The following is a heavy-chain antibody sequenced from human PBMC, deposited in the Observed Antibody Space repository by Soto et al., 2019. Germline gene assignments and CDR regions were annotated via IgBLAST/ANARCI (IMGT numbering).Heavy chain of an antibody. CDR1: GGSISSGGYY. D-gene: IGHD5-12*01. J-gene: IGHJ6*03. Sequence: SETLSLTCTVSGGSISSGGYYWSWIRQHPGKGLEWIGYIYYSGSTYYNPSLKSRVTISVDTSKNQFSLKLSSVTAADTAVYYCARDIVATIGPDYYYYMDVWGKGTTVTVSS. CDR3: ARDIVATIGPDYYYYMDV. CDR2: IYYSGST. V-gene: IGHV4-31*03.